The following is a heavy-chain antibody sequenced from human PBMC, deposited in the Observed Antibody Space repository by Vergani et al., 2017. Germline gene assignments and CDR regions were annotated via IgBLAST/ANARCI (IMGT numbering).Heavy chain of an antibody. Sequence: EVQLVESGGGLVKPGGSLRLSCAASGFIFSTYNMNWVRQAPGKGLECISSITSTSSYMYYADSVQGRFTISRDSAKNSLYLQMNSLRVEDTAVYFCARDCGGGSCYPFYYYGMDVWGQGTTVTVSS. CDR2: ITSTSSYM. CDR3: ARDCGGGSCYPFYYYGMDV. CDR1: GFIFSTYN. V-gene: IGHV3-21*06. J-gene: IGHJ6*02. D-gene: IGHD2-15*01.